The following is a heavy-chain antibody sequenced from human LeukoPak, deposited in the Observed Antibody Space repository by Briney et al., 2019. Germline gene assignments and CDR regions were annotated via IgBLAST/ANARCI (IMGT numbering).Heavy chain of an antibody. Sequence: GSSVKVSCKASGGTFSSYAISWVRQAPGQGLEWMGGIIPIFGTANYAQKFQGRVTITADESTSTAYMELSSLRSEDTAVYYCARGVSPAASAPFGSWGQGTPVTVSS. V-gene: IGHV1-69*01. CDR2: IIPIFGTA. CDR3: ARGVSPAASAPFGS. CDR1: GGTFSSYA. J-gene: IGHJ5*01. D-gene: IGHD3-3*01.